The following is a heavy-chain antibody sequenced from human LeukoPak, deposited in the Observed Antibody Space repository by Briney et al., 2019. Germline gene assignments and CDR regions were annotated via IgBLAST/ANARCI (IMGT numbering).Heavy chain of an antibody. J-gene: IGHJ4*02. D-gene: IGHD4-17*01. CDR2: ISGRGSSI. V-gene: IGHV3-11*01. CDR1: GFTCSDSF. CDR3: AKGRGTTKSAY. Sequence: GGSLRLSCAASGFTCSDSFRSWIRQAPGKGLEWVSYISGRGSSIYYIDSVKGRFTISRDNAKNSLYLQMNSLRAEDTAVYYCAKGRGTTKSAYWGQGTLVTVSS.